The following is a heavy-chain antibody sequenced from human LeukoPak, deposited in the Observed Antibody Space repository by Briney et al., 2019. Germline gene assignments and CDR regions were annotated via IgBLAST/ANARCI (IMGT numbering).Heavy chain of an antibody. CDR3: ARGYYYGSGSYSYFDY. CDR2: ISSSGGNT. Sequence: GGSLRLSCAASGFTFSSYAMSWVRQAPGKGLEWDSVISSSGGNTYQADSVRGRFTISRDNSKNTLYLQMNSLRAEDTAVYYCARGYYYGSGSYSYFDYWGQGILVTVSS. J-gene: IGHJ4*02. V-gene: IGHV3-23*01. D-gene: IGHD3-10*01. CDR1: GFTFSSYA.